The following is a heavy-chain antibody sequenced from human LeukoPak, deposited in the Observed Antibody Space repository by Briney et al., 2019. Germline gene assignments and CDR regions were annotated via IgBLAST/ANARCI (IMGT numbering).Heavy chain of an antibody. Sequence: GGSLRLSCAASGFTFSDSYMSWVRQAPGKGLEWVAVIWYDGSNKYYADSVKGRFTISRDNSKNTLYLQMNSLRAEDTAVYYCARYSSSWYEVSFYFDYWGQGTLVTVSS. V-gene: IGHV3-33*08. J-gene: IGHJ4*02. CDR1: GFTFSDSY. CDR2: IWYDGSNK. D-gene: IGHD6-13*01. CDR3: ARYSSSWYEVSFYFDY.